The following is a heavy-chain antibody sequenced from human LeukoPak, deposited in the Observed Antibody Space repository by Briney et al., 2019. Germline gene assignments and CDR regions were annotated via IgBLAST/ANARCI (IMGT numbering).Heavy chain of an antibody. CDR1: GGSISSGGYS. Sequence: SETLSLTCAVSGGSISSGGYSWSWIRQPPGKGLEWIGYIYHSGSTYYNPSLKSRVTISVDRSKNQFPLKLSSVTAADTAVYYCARSNHPRYYFDYWGQGTLVTVSS. CDR2: IYHSGST. J-gene: IGHJ4*02. V-gene: IGHV4-30-2*01. CDR3: ARSNHPRYYFDY. D-gene: IGHD1-14*01.